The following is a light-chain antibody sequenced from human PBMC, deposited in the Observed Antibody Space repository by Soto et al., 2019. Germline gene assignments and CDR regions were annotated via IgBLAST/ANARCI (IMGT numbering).Light chain of an antibody. V-gene: IGKV3-20*01. J-gene: IGKJ2*01. CDR3: QQGT. CDR2: GGS. Sequence: EIVLTQSPGTLSLSPGERATLSCRASQSVSSSYLVWYHQKPGQAPRLLIYGGSSRATGIPDRFSGSGSGTDFTLTISRLEPEDFAVYYCQQGTFGQGTKLEIK. CDR1: QSVSSSY.